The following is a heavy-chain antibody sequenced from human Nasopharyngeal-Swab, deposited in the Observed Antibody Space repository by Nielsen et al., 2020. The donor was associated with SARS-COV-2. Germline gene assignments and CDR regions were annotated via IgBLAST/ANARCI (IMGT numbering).Heavy chain of an antibody. Sequence: GESLKISCAASGFTFNLYTINWVRQAPGKGLEWVSAISSSGDYIYYAASVKGRFTISRDNAKNSLYLQMNSLRAEDTAVYYCVRDTPAMFAYWGQGMLVTVSS. V-gene: IGHV3-21*01. CDR2: ISSSGDYI. CDR1: GFTFNLYT. J-gene: IGHJ4*02. CDR3: VRDTPAMFAY.